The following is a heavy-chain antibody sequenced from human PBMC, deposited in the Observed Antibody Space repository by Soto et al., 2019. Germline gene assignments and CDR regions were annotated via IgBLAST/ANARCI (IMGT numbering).Heavy chain of an antibody. J-gene: IGHJ4*02. D-gene: IGHD3-22*01. CDR1: GFTFSSYG. V-gene: IGHV3-30*03. Sequence: GGSLRLSCAASGFTFSSYGMHWVRQAPGKGLEWVSVISHDGSNKYYADSVKGRFTISRDNSKNTLYLQMGSLRAEDMAVYYCARDPDSSGYYYFDYWGQGTLVTVSS. CDR3: ARDPDSSGYYYFDY. CDR2: ISHDGSNK.